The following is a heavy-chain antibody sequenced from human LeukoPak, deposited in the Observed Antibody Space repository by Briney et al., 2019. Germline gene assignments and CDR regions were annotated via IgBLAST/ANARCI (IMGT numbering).Heavy chain of an antibody. J-gene: IGHJ4*02. CDR3: AKDPHSSSWYYFDH. D-gene: IGHD6-13*01. Sequence: GRSLRLSCAASRFTFSYFAMHWVRQAPGKGLEWVAVLSDDGSNKFYADSVKGRFTISRDNSKNTLYLQMNSLRAEDTAFYYCAKDPHSSSWYYFDHWGQGTLVTVSS. V-gene: IGHV3-30*18. CDR1: RFTFSYFA. CDR2: LSDDGSNK.